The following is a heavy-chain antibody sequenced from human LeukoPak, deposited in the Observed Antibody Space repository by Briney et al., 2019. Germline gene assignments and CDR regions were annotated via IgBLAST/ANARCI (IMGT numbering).Heavy chain of an antibody. V-gene: IGHV1-8*01. J-gene: IGHJ4*02. D-gene: IGHD2-15*01. Sequence: GASVKVSCKASGYTFTSYDINWVRQATGQGLEWMGWMNPNSGNTGYAQKFQGRVTMTRNTSISTAYMELSSLRSEDTAVYYCARGGHCSGGSCYSVGGDYWGQGTLVTVSS. CDR2: MNPNSGNT. CDR3: ARGGHCSGGSCYSVGGDY. CDR1: GYTFTSYD.